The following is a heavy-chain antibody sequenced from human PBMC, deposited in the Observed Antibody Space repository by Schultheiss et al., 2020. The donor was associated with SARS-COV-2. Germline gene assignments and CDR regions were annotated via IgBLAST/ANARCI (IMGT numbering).Heavy chain of an antibody. CDR3: ARIPYGGNSGPFDY. J-gene: IGHJ4*02. D-gene: IGHD4-23*01. V-gene: IGHV2-26*01. CDR2: IFSNDEK. Sequence: SGPTLVKPTQTLTLTCTFSGFSLSNARMGVSWIRQPPGKALEWLAHIFSNDEKSYSTSLKSRLTITKDTSKNQVVLTMTNMDPVDTATYYCARIPYGGNSGPFDYWGQGTLVTVSS. CDR1: GFSLSNARMG.